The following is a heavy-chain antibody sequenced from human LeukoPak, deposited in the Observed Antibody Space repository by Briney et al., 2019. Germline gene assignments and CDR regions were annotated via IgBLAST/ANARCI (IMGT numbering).Heavy chain of an antibody. CDR1: GFTFNNYG. CDR3: ARVGGYSGYDLNY. Sequence: GGSLRLSCAASGFTFNNYGIHYVRQAPGKGLEWVSVIYSGGSTYYADSVKGRFTISRDNSNNTLYLQMNSLRAEDTAVYYCARVGGYSGYDLNYWGQGTLVTVSS. J-gene: IGHJ4*02. CDR2: IYSGGST. V-gene: IGHV3-53*01. D-gene: IGHD5-12*01.